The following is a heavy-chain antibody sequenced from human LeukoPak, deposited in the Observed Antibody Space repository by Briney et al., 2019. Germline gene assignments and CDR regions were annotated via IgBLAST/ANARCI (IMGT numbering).Heavy chain of an antibody. CDR1: GFPFSSYA. Sequence: PGGSLRLSCAASGFPFSSYAMYWGRQAPGKGLVWVSRVHGDGNNIAYADSVRGRFTISRDNAKNTLYLQMNSLRPEDTAVYYCARARVGDPTDYWGQGTLVTVSS. CDR3: ARARVGDPTDY. J-gene: IGHJ4*02. D-gene: IGHD1-26*01. V-gene: IGHV3-74*01. CDR2: VHGDGNNI.